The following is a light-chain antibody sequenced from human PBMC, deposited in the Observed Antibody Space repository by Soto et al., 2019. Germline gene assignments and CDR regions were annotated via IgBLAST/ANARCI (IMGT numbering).Light chain of an antibody. J-gene: IGLJ2*01. CDR2: DNN. Sequence: QSVLTQPPSVSAAPGQRVTISCSGSRSNIGNNYVSWYQQLPGTAPKLVIYDNNKRPSGIPDRFSGSKSGTSGTLAISGLQTGHEADYYCGAWDSSLSVVVFGGGTKMTVL. CDR3: GAWDSSLSVVV. V-gene: IGLV1-51*01. CDR1: RSNIGNNY.